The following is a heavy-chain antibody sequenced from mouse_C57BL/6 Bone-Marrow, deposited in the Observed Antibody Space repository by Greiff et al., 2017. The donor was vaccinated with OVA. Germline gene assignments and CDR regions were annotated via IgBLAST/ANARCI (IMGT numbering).Heavy chain of an antibody. Sequence: EVQLQQSGAELVRPGASVKLSCTASGFNIKDDYMHWVKQRPEQGLEWIGWIDPENGDTEYASKFPGKATITAEQASNTAYLQLSSLTSEDTAVDYCTTWVFITTVVDYWGQGTTLTVSS. J-gene: IGHJ2*01. CDR1: GFNIKDDY. D-gene: IGHD1-1*01. CDR3: TTWVFITTVVDY. CDR2: IDPENGDT. V-gene: IGHV14-4*01.